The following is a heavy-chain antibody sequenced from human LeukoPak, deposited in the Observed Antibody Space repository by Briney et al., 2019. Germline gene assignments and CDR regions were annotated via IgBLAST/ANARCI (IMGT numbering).Heavy chain of an antibody. D-gene: IGHD5-18*01. CDR1: GFTFSSYG. CDR3: AKELRGYSYGLRNNWFDP. CDR2: ISYDGSNK. Sequence: PGGSLRLSSAASGFTFSSYGMHWVRQAPGKGLEWVAVISYDGSNKYYADSVKGRFTISRDNSKNTLYLQMNSLRAEDTAVYYCAKELRGYSYGLRNNWFDPWGQGTLVTVSS. J-gene: IGHJ5*02. V-gene: IGHV3-30*18.